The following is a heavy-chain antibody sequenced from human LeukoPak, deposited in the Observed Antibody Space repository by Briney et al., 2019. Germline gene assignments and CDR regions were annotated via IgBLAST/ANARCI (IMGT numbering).Heavy chain of an antibody. CDR1: GFTFSSYG. CDR3: ARDLGYCSGGSCYVGYFDY. Sequence: PGRSLRLSCAASGFTFSSYGMHWVRQAPGKGLEWVAVISYDGSNKYYADSVKGRFTISRDNSKNTLYLQMNSLRAEDTAVYFCARDLGYCSGGSCYVGYFDYWGQGTLVTVSS. D-gene: IGHD2-15*01. V-gene: IGHV3-30*03. CDR2: ISYDGSNK. J-gene: IGHJ4*02.